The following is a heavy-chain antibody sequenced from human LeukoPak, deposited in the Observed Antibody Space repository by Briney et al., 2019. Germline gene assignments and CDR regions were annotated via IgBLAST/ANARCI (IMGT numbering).Heavy chain of an antibody. CDR2: ISSSSSYI. Sequence: PGGSLRLSCAASGFTFSSYSMNWVRQTPGKGLEWVSSISSSSSYIYYADSVKGRFTISRDNAKNSLYLQMNSLRAEDTAVYYCARDDYGDYLPSDYWGQGTLVTVSS. D-gene: IGHD4-17*01. CDR3: ARDDYGDYLPSDY. J-gene: IGHJ4*02. V-gene: IGHV3-21*01. CDR1: GFTFSSYS.